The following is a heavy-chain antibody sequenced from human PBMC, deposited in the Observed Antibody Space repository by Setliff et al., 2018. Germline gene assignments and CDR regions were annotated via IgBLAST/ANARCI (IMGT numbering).Heavy chain of an antibody. Sequence: PGGSLRRAGAASGYTSSSYAMTWVRQAPGKGLEWVSIISASGDTTYYADSVKGRFTISRDNSKNTLYLQMNSLRAEDTAVYYCCSGRPLNYYDSSGYYPDAFDIWGQGTMVTVSS. CDR2: ISASGDTT. D-gene: IGHD3-22*01. CDR3: CSGRPLNYYDSSGYYPDAFDI. CDR1: GYTSSSYA. J-gene: IGHJ3*02. V-gene: IGHV3-23*01.